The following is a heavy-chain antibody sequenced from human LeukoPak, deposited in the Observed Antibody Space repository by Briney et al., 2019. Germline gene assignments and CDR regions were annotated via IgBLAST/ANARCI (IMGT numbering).Heavy chain of an antibody. Sequence: SETLSLTCAVSSGSFSGFYWSWIRQPPGKRLEWIGEIIPSGRIHYNPSLKCRVTISVDTSKNQFSLKLSSVTAADTAVYYCAREAMATNTLNWFDPWGQGTLVTVSS. D-gene: IGHD5-24*01. V-gene: IGHV4-34*12. CDR2: IIPSGRI. CDR3: AREAMATNTLNWFDP. CDR1: SGSFSGFY. J-gene: IGHJ5*02.